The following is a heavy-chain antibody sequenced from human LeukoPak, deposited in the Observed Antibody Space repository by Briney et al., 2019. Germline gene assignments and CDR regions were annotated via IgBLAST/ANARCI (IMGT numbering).Heavy chain of an antibody. V-gene: IGHV3-30*03. CDR1: GFTFTSHG. Sequence: GGSLRLSCAASGFTFTSHGMHWVRQAPGKGLEWVAVVSYDGSERYYGDSVKGRFTISRDNSEKTLDLQMNSLRIEDTAVYYCARDSRYYGDYVDYFDYWGQGTLVTVSS. J-gene: IGHJ4*02. CDR3: ARDSRYYGDYVDYFDY. D-gene: IGHD4-17*01. CDR2: VSYDGSER.